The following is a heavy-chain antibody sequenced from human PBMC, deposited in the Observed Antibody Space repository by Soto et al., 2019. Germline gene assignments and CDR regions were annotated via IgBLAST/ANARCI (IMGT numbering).Heavy chain of an antibody. D-gene: IGHD6-19*01. CDR3: ARLTRGEQWLVKYYYYGMDV. Sequence: SETLSLTCAVYGGSFSGYYWSWIRQPPGKGLEWIGEINHSGSTNYNPSLKSRVTISVDTSKNQFSLKLSSVTAADTAVYYCARLTRGEQWLVKYYYYGMDVCGQGTTVTVSS. CDR2: INHSGST. J-gene: IGHJ6*02. V-gene: IGHV4-34*01. CDR1: GGSFSGYY.